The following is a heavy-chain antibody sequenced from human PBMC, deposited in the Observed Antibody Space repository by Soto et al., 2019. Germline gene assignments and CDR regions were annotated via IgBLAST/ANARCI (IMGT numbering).Heavy chain of an antibody. CDR1: GYTFTIYA. CDR2: INAGNGNT. D-gene: IGHD1-26*01. Sequence: ASVKVSCKASGYTFTIYAMHWVLQAPGQRLEWMGWINAGNGNTKYSQKFQGRVTITRDTSASTAYMELSSLRSEDTAVYYCARGLGLYYFDYWGQGTLVTVSS. V-gene: IGHV1-3*01. CDR3: ARGLGLYYFDY. J-gene: IGHJ4*02.